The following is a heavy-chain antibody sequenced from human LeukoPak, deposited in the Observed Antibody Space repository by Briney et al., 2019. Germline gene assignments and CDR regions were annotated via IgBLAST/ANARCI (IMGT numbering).Heavy chain of an antibody. CDR3: ARVRGYSYYGGYYYYMGV. D-gene: IGHD5-18*01. J-gene: IGHJ6*03. Sequence: GGSLRLSCAASGFTFSSYWMHWVRQAPGKGLVWVSRINSDGSSTSYADSVKGRFTISRDNAKNTLYLQMNSLRAEDTAVYYCARVRGYSYYGGYYYYMGVWGKGTTVTVSS. V-gene: IGHV3-74*01. CDR2: INSDGSST. CDR1: GFTFSSYW.